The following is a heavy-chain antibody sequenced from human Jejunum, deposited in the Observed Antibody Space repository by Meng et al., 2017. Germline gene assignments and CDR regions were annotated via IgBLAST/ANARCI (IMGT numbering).Heavy chain of an antibody. D-gene: IGHD5-12*01. CDR1: GFTFRDYA. Sequence: GGSLRLSCTPSGFTFRDYAISWFRQAPGKGLEWVGIIRNKPHGEAIDYAASVRGRFTMSRDDSKSIAYLQMNNLKTEDTAMYYCTRDSWGYMPTNTFDIWGQGTMVTVSS. V-gene: IGHV3-49*03. CDR3: TRDSWGYMPTNTFDI. J-gene: IGHJ3*02. CDR2: IRNKPHGEAI.